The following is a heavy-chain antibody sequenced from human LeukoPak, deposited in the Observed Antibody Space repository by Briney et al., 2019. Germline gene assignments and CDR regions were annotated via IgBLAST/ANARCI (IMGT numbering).Heavy chain of an antibody. CDR1: GFTFDDYA. J-gene: IGHJ4*02. D-gene: IGHD3-10*01. CDR2: ISWDSGSI. V-gene: IGHV3-9*01. CDR3: AKDSRLWFGEFYYFDY. Sequence: GGSLRLSCAASGFTFDDYAMHWVRQAPGKGLEWVSGISWDSGSIGYADSVKGRFTISRDNAKNSLYLQMNSLRAEDTALYYCAKDSRLWFGEFYYFDYWGQGTLVTVSS.